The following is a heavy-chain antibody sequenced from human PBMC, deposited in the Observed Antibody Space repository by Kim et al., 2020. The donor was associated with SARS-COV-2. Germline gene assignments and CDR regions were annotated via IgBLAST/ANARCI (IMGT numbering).Heavy chain of an antibody. CDR1: GFTFSSYS. D-gene: IGHD3-22*01. CDR3: ARALPLHKDYYDSSGYPFDY. CDR2: ISSSSSYI. J-gene: IGHJ4*02. V-gene: IGHV3-21*01. Sequence: GGSLRLSCAASGFTFSSYSMNWVRQAPGKGLEWVSSISSSSSYIYYADSVKGRFTISRDNAKNSLYLQMNSLRAEDTAVYYCARALPLHKDYYDSSGYPFDYWGQGTLVTVSS.